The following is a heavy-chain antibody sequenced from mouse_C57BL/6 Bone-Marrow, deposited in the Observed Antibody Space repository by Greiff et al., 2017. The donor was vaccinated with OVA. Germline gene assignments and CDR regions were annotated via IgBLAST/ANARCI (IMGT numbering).Heavy chain of an antibody. D-gene: IGHD1-1*01. Sequence: VQLQESGPELVKPGASVKISCKASGYAFSSSWMNWVKQRPGKGLEWIGRIYPGDGDTNYNGKFKGKATLTADKSSSTAYMQLSSLTSEDSAVYFCARQRGSSYPEVDVWGTGTTVTVSS. V-gene: IGHV1-82*01. CDR3: ARQRGSSYPEVDV. CDR2: IYPGDGDT. J-gene: IGHJ1*03. CDR1: GYAFSSSW.